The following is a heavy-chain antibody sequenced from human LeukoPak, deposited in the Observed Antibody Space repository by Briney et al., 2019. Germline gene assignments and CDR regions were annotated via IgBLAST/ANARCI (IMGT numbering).Heavy chain of an antibody. CDR1: GYTFTTFW. CDR2: VFPGDSDT. J-gene: IGHJ4*02. V-gene: IGHV5-51*01. D-gene: IGHD4-23*01. CDR3: ARSDGNSGGVFDF. Sequence: GESLKISCKGSGYTFTTFWIAWVRQLPGKGLEWMGIVFPGDSDTRYSPPFQGQVTISADRSINTAYLQWSSLKASDTAMYYCARSDGNSGGVFDFWGQGVLVTVST.